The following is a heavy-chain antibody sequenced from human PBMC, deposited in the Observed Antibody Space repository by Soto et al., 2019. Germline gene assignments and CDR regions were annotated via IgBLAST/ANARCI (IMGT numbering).Heavy chain of an antibody. Sequence: QVQLVESGGGWVKPGGSLRLSCAASGFTFSEYYMSWILQAPGKGLAWVSYISSSGSTIYYADSVKVPLTISRDNAKNSLYLQMNSLRAEDTAVYYCARGSRIAGAATLASFDYWGQGTLVTVYS. J-gene: IGHJ4*02. CDR1: GFTFSEYY. CDR3: ARGSRIAGAATLASFDY. CDR2: ISSSGSTI. D-gene: IGHD6-13*01. V-gene: IGHV3-11*01.